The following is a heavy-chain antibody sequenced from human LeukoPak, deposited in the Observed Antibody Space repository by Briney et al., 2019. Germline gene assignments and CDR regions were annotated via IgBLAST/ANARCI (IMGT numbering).Heavy chain of an antibody. CDR3: ARDRVGNWFDP. D-gene: IGHD3-16*01. Sequence: GGSLRLSCAASGFTVSSNYMSWVRQAPGKGLEWVSVIYSGGSTYYADSVKGRFTISRDNSKNTLYLQMNSLRAEDTAVYYCARDRVGNWFDPWGQGTLVTVSS. CDR2: IYSGGST. V-gene: IGHV3-66*01. J-gene: IGHJ5*02. CDR1: GFTVSSNY.